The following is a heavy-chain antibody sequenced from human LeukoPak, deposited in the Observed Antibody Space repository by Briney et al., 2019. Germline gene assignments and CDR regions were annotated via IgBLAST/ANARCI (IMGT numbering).Heavy chain of an antibody. D-gene: IGHD3-10*01. Sequence: PSETLSLTCAVYGGPFSGYYWSWIRQPPGKGLEWIGEINHSGSTNYNPSLKSRVTISVDTSKNQFSLKLSSVTAADTAVYYCARGMDWFDPWGQGTLVTVSS. CDR2: INHSGST. J-gene: IGHJ5*02. CDR3: ARGMDWFDP. CDR1: GGPFSGYY. V-gene: IGHV4-34*01.